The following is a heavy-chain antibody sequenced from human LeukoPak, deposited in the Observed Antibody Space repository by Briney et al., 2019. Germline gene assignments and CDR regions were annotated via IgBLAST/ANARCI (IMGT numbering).Heavy chain of an antibody. D-gene: IGHD2-2*01. V-gene: IGHV4-39*01. CDR1: GGSISSSSYY. J-gene: IGHJ4*02. CDR2: INRSGST. Sequence: SETLSLTCTVSGGSISSSSYYWGWIRQPPGKGLEWIGEINRSGSTNYNPSLKSRVTISVDTSKNQFSLRLSSVTAADTAVYYCARQNERYQLLFFDYWGQGTLVTVSS. CDR3: ARQNERYQLLFFDY.